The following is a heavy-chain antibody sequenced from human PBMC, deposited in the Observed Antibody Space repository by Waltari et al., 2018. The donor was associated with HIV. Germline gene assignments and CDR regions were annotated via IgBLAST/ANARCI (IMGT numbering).Heavy chain of an antibody. CDR3: ASIAYCGGDCYPRGMDV. CDR1: GFTVSRNY. Sequence: EVQLVESGGGLVQPGGSLRLSCAASGFTVSRNYMSWVRQAPGKGLEWVSVIDSGGSTYYADSVKSRFTISRDKSKNTRYLQMNSLRAEDTAVYYCASIAYCGGDCYPRGMDVWGQGTTVTVSS. J-gene: IGHJ6*02. D-gene: IGHD2-21*02. CDR2: IDSGGST. V-gene: IGHV3-66*01.